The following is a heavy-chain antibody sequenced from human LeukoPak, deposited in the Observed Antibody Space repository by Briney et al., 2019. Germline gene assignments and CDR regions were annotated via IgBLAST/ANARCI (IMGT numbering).Heavy chain of an antibody. Sequence: GGSLRLSCAASGFNFSSFHMNWVRQVPGKGLEWVSSISGSSSYIYYADSVKGRFTISRDNAKNSLYLQMNSLRAEDTAVYYCAELGITMIGGVWGKGTTVTISS. D-gene: IGHD3-10*02. CDR3: AELGITMIGGV. J-gene: IGHJ6*04. CDR1: GFNFSSFH. V-gene: IGHV3-21*01. CDR2: ISGSSSYI.